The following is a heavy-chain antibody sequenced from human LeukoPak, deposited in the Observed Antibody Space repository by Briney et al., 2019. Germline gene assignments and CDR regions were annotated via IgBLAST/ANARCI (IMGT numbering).Heavy chain of an antibody. J-gene: IGHJ4*02. CDR3: ASHVDTAMVSDYFDS. D-gene: IGHD5-18*01. Sequence: GGSLRLSCAASAFTFSDYYMSWIRQAPGKGLEWVSHISSSGSIIYYADSVKGRFTISRDNAKNSLYLQTNSLRAEDTAVYYCASHVDTAMVSDYFDSWGQGTQVTVSS. CDR1: AFTFSDYY. V-gene: IGHV3-11*01. CDR2: ISSSGSII.